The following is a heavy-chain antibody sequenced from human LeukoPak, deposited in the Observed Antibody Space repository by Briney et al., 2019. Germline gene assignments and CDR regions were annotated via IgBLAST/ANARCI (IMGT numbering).Heavy chain of an antibody. Sequence: GRSLRLSCAASGFTFSSYAMSWVRQAPGKGLEWVSVISASADGTHYADSVKGRFTISRDNSKNTLDLQMNSLRVEDTAVYYCARLEFSGWYQFDYWGQGTLVSVSS. CDR3: ARLEFSGWYQFDY. J-gene: IGHJ4*02. V-gene: IGHV3-23*01. CDR1: GFTFSSYA. CDR2: ISASADGT. D-gene: IGHD6-19*01.